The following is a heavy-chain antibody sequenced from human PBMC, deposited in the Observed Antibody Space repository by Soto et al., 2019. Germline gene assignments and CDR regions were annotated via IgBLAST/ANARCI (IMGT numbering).Heavy chain of an antibody. Sequence: GGSLRLSCAASRFSFSRYSMNWVRQAPGKGLQWISYISSSSSTIYYIDSVEARFAISRDNAMNSLYLQMNSLRDEDTAIYYCARGPSSFYYDSSAYQNFFDFWGQAALVTVSS. D-gene: IGHD3-22*01. CDR1: RFSFSRYS. J-gene: IGHJ4*02. CDR2: ISSSSSTI. V-gene: IGHV3-48*02. CDR3: ARGPSSFYYDSSAYQNFFDF.